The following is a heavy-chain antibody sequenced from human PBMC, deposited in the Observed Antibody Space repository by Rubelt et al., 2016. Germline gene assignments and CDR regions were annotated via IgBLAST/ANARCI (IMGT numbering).Heavy chain of an antibody. CDR1: GYTFTSYA. J-gene: IGHJ2*01. V-gene: IGHV1-3*01. D-gene: IGHD5-18*01. CDR2: INAGNGNT. CDR3: ARSKDTAMVTDADWYFDL. Sequence: QVQLVQSGAEVKKPGASVKVSCKASGYTFTSYAMHWVRQAPGQRLEWMGWINAGNGNTKYSQKFQGRVNSTRDHYASTAYMELSSLRSEDTAVYYCARSKDTAMVTDADWYFDLWGRGTLVTVSS.